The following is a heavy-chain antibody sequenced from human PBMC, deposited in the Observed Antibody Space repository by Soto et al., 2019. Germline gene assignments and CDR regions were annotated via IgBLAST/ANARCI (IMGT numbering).Heavy chain of an antibody. J-gene: IGHJ4*02. V-gene: IGHV3-23*01. Sequence: EVQLLESGGGLVQPGGSLRLSCAASGFTFSSYAMSWVRQAPGKGLEWVSAISARDGSTNYADSVKGRFTISRDNSKNTLYLQMNSLIAEDTAVYYCAFDFLRGLAVAGYDYWGQGTLVTVSS. CDR3: AFDFLRGLAVAGYDY. CDR1: GFTFSSYA. CDR2: ISARDGST. D-gene: IGHD6-19*01.